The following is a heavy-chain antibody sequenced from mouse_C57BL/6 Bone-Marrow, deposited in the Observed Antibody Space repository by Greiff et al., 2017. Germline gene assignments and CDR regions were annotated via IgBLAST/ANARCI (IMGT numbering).Heavy chain of an antibody. CDR1: GYAFTNYL. CDR2: INPGSGGT. D-gene: IGHD1-1*01. J-gene: IGHJ1*03. V-gene: IGHV1-54*01. Sequence: QVHVKQSGAELVRPGTSVKVSCKASGYAFTNYLIEWVKQRPGQGLEWIGVINPGSGGTNYNEKFKGKATLTADKSSSTAYMQLSSLTSEDSAVYFCARGITTVVARWYFDVWGTGTTVTVSS. CDR3: ARGITTVVARWYFDV.